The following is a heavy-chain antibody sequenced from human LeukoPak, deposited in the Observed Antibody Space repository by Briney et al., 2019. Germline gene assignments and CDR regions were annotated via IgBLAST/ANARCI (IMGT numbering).Heavy chain of an antibody. CDR1: GGSISSSSYY. J-gene: IGHJ4*02. CDR3: ARGHRRTYFDY. V-gene: IGHV4-39*07. Sequence: SETLSLTCTVSGGSISSSSYYWGWIRQPPGKGLDWIGSIYYRGSTNYNPSLKSRVTISVDTSKNQFSLKLSSVTAADTAVYYCARGHRRTYFDYWGQGTLVTVSS. CDR2: IYYRGST.